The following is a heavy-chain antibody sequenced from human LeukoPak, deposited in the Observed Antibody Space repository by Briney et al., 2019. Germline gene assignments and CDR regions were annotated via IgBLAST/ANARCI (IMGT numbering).Heavy chain of an antibody. CDR2: ISSNGGST. Sequence: GGSLRLSCAASGFTFSSYAMHWVRQAPGKGLEYVSAISSNGGSTFYANSVKGRFTVSRDNSKNTLSLQMGSLRAEDMAVYYCATSRWSGFVDSWGQGTLVTVSS. D-gene: IGHD3-3*01. J-gene: IGHJ5*01. CDR3: ATSRWSGFVDS. V-gene: IGHV3-64*01. CDR1: GFTFSSYA.